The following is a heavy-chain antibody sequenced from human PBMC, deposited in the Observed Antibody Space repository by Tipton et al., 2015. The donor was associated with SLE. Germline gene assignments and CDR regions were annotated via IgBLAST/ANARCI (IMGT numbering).Heavy chain of an antibody. CDR3: ACAPEYGDPNYYFDY. CDR2: IYYSGST. D-gene: IGHD4-17*01. CDR1: GYSISSGHY. Sequence: TLSLTCTVSGYSISSGHYWGWVRQPPGRALEWLGTIYYSGSTYYNTSLKSRVTISADTSKNQFSLNRSSVTAADTAVYFCACAPEYGDPNYYFDYWGQGTLVTVSS. V-gene: IGHV4-38-2*02. J-gene: IGHJ4*02.